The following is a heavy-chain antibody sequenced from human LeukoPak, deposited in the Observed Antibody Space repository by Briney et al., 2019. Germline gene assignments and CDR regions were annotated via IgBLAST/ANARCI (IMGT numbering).Heavy chain of an antibody. CDR3: ARDLEHCRNIICSNSAY. Sequence: GASVKVSCKASGYTFTSYGISWVRQAPGQGLEWMGWISAYNGNTNYAQKLQGRVTMTTDTSTNTVYMDLRSLRSDDTAVYYCARDLEHCRNIICSNSAYWGQGTLVTVSS. J-gene: IGHJ4*02. CDR2: ISAYNGNT. V-gene: IGHV1-18*01. CDR1: GYTFTSYG. D-gene: IGHD2-2*01.